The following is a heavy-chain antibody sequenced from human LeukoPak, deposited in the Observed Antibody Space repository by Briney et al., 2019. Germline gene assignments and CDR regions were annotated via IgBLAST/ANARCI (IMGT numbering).Heavy chain of an antibody. Sequence: PGGSLRLSCAASRFTFSNYWMSWVRQAPGKGLEWVANMNRDGSEKNYVDSVKGRFTISRDNAKNLLFLQTNSLRVEDTAVYYCARDGGVIRFGGQDVWGQGTTVTVS. CDR1: RFTFSNYW. D-gene: IGHD3-16*01. CDR3: ARDGGVIRFGGQDV. V-gene: IGHV3-7*01. CDR2: MNRDGSEK. J-gene: IGHJ6*02.